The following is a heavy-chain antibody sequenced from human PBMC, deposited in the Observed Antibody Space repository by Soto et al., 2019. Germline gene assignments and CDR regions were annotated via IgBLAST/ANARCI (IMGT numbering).Heavy chain of an antibody. CDR3: AREGIAAALDY. CDR1: GFTFSSYS. Sequence: EVQLVESGGGLVKPGGSLRLSCAASGFTFSSYSMNWVRQAPGRGLEWVSSISSSSSYIYYADSVKGRFTISRDNAKNSLYLQVNSLRAEDTAVYYCAREGIAAALDYWGQGTLVTVSS. CDR2: ISSSSSYI. V-gene: IGHV3-21*01. J-gene: IGHJ4*02. D-gene: IGHD6-13*01.